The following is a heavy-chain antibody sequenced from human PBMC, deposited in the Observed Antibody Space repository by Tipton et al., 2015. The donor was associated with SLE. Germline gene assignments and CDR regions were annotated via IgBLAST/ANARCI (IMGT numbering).Heavy chain of an antibody. V-gene: IGHV4-34*01. CDR3: ARYVTMVRGVTAHDAFYI. D-gene: IGHD3-10*01. J-gene: IGHJ3*02. CDR2: INHSGST. Sequence: GLVKPSETLSLTCAVYGGSFSGYYWSWIRQPPGTGLEWIGEINHSGSTNYNPSLKSRVTISVDTSKNQFSLKLSSVSAADTAVYYCARYVTMVRGVTAHDAFYIWGQGTMVTVSS. CDR1: GGSFSGYY.